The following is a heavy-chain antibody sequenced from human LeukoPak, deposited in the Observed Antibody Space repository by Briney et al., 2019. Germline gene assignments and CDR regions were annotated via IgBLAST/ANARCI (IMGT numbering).Heavy chain of an antibody. CDR3: ARDNSATSDCSSTSCYHFHY. CDR1: GYTFNIYG. Sequence: GASVKVSCKASGYTFNIYGITWVRQAPGQGLEWMGWIRAYNGNTNYAQKLQGRVTMTTDTSTSTAYMELRSLRSDDTAVYYCARDNSATSDCSSTSCYHFHYWGQGTLVTVSS. D-gene: IGHD2-2*01. J-gene: IGHJ4*02. CDR2: IRAYNGNT. V-gene: IGHV1-18*04.